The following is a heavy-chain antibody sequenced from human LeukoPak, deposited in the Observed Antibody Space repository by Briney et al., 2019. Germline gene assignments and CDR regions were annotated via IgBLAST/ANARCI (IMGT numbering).Heavy chain of an antibody. J-gene: IGHJ4*02. CDR2: IYYSGST. CDR1: GGSISSYY. Sequence: PSETLSLTCTVSGGSISSYYWSWIRQPPGKGLEWVGYIYYSGSTNYNPSLKSRVTISVDTSKNQFSLKLSSVTAADTAVYYCARVWVAAAVYYFDYWGQGTLVTVSS. D-gene: IGHD6-13*01. CDR3: ARVWVAAAVYYFDY. V-gene: IGHV4-59*01.